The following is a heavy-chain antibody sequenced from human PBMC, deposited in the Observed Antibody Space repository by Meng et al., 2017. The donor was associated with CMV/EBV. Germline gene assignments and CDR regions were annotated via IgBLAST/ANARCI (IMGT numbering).Heavy chain of an antibody. CDR2: IYYSGST. V-gene: IGHV4-39*07. D-gene: IGHD6-13*01. CDR3: ARVGSSSWYDLNYFDY. Sequence: SETLSLTCTVSGGSISSSSYYWGWIRQPPGKGLEWIGIIYYSGSTYYNPSLKSRVTISVDTSKNQFSLKLSSVTAADTAVYYCARVGSSSWYDLNYFDYWGQGTLVTVSS. CDR1: GGSISSSSYY. J-gene: IGHJ4*02.